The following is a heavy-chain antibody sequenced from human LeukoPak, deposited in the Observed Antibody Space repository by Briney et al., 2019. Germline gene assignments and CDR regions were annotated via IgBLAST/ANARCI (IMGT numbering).Heavy chain of an antibody. CDR3: ARAREQNAFDI. CDR1: GGSISSYY. Sequence: PSETLSLTCTVSGGSISSYYWSWIRQHPGKGLEWIGYIYYSGSTYYNPSLKGRVTISVDTSKNQFSLKLSSVTAADTAVYYCARAREQNAFDIWGQGTMVTVSS. V-gene: IGHV4-59*06. J-gene: IGHJ3*02. CDR2: IYYSGST.